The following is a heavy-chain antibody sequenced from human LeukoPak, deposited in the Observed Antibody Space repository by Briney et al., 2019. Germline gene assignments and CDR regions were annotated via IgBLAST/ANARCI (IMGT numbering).Heavy chain of an antibody. Sequence: SETLSLTCAVYGGSFSGYYWSWIRQPPGKGLEWIGEINHSGSTNYNPSLKSRVTISVDTSKNQFSLKLSSVTAADTAVYYCARLGYDFWSGYYTWRDYWGQGTLVTVSS. J-gene: IGHJ4*02. CDR1: GGSFSGYY. CDR3: ARLGYDFWSGYYTWRDY. CDR2: INHSGST. D-gene: IGHD3-3*01. V-gene: IGHV4-34*01.